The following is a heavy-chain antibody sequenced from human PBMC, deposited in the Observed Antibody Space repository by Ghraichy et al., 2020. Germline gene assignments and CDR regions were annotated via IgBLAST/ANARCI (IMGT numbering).Heavy chain of an antibody. Sequence: SAASGFTFNTYAMNWVRQAPGKGLEWVSYISSPSSTIYYADSVKGRFTISRDNAKNSLYLQMNSLRADDTAVYYCARDFGCCSGGSCPWFDPWGQGTLVTVSS. D-gene: IGHD2-15*01. CDR3: ARDFGCCSGGSCPWFDP. V-gene: IGHV3-48*01. J-gene: IGHJ5*02. CDR1: GFTFNTYA. CDR2: ISSPSSTI.